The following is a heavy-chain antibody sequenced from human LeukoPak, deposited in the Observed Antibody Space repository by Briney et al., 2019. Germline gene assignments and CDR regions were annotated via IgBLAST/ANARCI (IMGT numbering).Heavy chain of an antibody. J-gene: IGHJ4*02. D-gene: IGHD1-26*01. CDR3: VRDEVGPFDY. V-gene: IGHV1-2*02. CDR1: GYTFTDYY. Sequence: ASVKVSCKASGYTFTDYYMHWVRQAPGQGLEWMGWFNPNSGGTIYAQKFQGRVTMTRDTSISTAYMEVSSLRPDDTAVYYCVRDEVGPFDYWGQGTLVTVSS. CDR2: FNPNSGGT.